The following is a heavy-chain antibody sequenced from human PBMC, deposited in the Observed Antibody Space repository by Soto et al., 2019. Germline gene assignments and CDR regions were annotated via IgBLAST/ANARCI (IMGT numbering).Heavy chain of an antibody. CDR3: AKDHNDFWSGYYTGPGWYYYYMDV. CDR2: ISYDGSNK. CDR1: GFTFSSYG. D-gene: IGHD3-3*01. V-gene: IGHV3-30*18. J-gene: IGHJ6*03. Sequence: GGSLRLSCAASGFTFSSYGMHWVRQAPGKGLEWVAVISYDGSNKYYADSVKGRFTISRDNSKNTLYLQMNSLRAEDTAVYYCAKDHNDFWSGYYTGPGWYYYYMDVWGKGTTVTVSS.